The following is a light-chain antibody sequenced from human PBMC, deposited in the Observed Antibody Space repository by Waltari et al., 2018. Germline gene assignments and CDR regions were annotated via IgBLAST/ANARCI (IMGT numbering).Light chain of an antibody. Sequence: EIVLTQSPDTLPLSPGERATLSCRTSQKISSSFLAWYQQKPGQAPRLLIYGSSSRSTGIPDRFSGAGSGTDFTLTISRLEPEDFAIYYCQQFGSSPLTFGGGTKVEI. CDR1: QKISSSF. CDR2: GSS. V-gene: IGKV3-20*01. J-gene: IGKJ4*01. CDR3: QQFGSSPLT.